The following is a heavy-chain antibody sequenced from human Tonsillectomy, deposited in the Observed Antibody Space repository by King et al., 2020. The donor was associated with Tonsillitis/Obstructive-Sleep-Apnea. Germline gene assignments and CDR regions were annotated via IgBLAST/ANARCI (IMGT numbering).Heavy chain of an antibody. V-gene: IGHV2-5*02. CDR2: IYWDDDK. J-gene: IGHJ4*02. Sequence: TLKESGPTLVKPTQTLTLTCTFSGFSLSTSGVGVGWIRQPPGKALEWLALIYWDDDKRYSPSLKSRLTITKDTSKNQVVLTMINMDPVDTSTYYCEHSLTNGSGAIWGQGTLVTVSS. CDR1: GFSLSTSGVG. D-gene: IGHD3-10*01. CDR3: EHSLTNGSGAI.